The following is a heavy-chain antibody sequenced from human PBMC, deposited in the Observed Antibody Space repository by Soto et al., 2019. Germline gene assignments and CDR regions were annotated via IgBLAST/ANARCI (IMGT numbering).Heavy chain of an antibody. CDR1: GFTFSSYA. D-gene: IGHD1-26*01. CDR2: ISGSGDST. V-gene: IGHV3-23*01. CDR3: ARRGSGSYYDY. J-gene: IGHJ4*02. Sequence: EVQLLESGGGLVQPGGSLRLSCAASGFTFSSYAMRWVRQAPGKGLEWVSAISGSGDSTYYADSVKGRFTVSRDTSKNTLYLQMSSLRAEDTAVYCCARRGSGSYYDYWGQGTLVTVSS.